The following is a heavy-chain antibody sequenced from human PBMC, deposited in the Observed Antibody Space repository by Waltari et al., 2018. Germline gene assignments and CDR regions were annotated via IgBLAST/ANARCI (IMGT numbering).Heavy chain of an antibody. CDR2: IYYSGRT. Sequence: QVQLQESGPGLVKPSETLSLTCTVSGGSISSYYWSWIRQPPGKGLGWIGYIYYSGRTNYNPSLKSRVTIALDTPKNLCSLKLGAVSAADTAVYYCASFGNRGSYDYWGQGTLVTVSS. V-gene: IGHV4-59*01. CDR1: GGSISSYY. D-gene: IGHD1-26*01. CDR3: ASFGNRGSYDY. J-gene: IGHJ4*02.